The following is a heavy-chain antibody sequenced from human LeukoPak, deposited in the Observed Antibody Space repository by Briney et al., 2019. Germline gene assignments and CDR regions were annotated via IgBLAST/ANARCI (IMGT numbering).Heavy chain of an antibody. J-gene: IGHJ5*02. CDR3: SRDRSRGYSFT. CDR1: GVTFSTSY. Sequence: GGSLRLSCAVSGVTFSTSYMGWVRQAPGKGLEWVSVIYADGGGGGTYYADSVKGRFTISRDNSRNTLYLQMSNLRADDTAMYYCSRDRSRGYSFTWGQGTLVTVS. CDR2: IYADGGGGGT. D-gene: IGHD5-12*01. V-gene: IGHV3-53*01.